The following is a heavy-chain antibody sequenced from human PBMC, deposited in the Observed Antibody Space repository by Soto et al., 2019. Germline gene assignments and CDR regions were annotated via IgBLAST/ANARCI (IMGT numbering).Heavy chain of an antibody. V-gene: IGHV4-39*01. CDR1: SGSISSSYYY. J-gene: IGHJ6*03. D-gene: IGHD3-16*01. Sequence: ETLSLTCTVSSGSISSSYYYWGWIRQPPGKGLEWIGAIYYTGSTYYNPPLQSRVTISVDTSKNQFSLKMSSVTAADTAVYFCARQAGAFGYYMDVWGKGATVTVSS. CDR2: IYYTGST. CDR3: ARQAGAFGYYMDV.